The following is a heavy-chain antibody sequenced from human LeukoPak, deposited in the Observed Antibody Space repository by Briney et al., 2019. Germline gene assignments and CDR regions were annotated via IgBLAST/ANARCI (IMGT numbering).Heavy chain of an antibody. J-gene: IGHJ4*02. V-gene: IGHV1-2*02. CDR1: GYTFTGYY. D-gene: IGHD4-17*01. CDR3: ARGSDYGDYLAAVY. Sequence: ASVKVSCKASGYTFTGYYMHWVRQAPGQGLEWMGWINPNSGDTKCAQKFQGRVTMTRDTFISTAYMELSRLTSDDTAVYYCARGSDYGDYLAAVYWGQGTLVTVSS. CDR2: INPNSGDT.